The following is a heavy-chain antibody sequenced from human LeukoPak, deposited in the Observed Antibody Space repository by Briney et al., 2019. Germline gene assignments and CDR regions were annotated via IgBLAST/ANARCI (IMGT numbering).Heavy chain of an antibody. CDR2: IYYSGST. D-gene: IGHD1-26*01. CDR1: GGSISSSSYY. V-gene: IGHV4-39*01. Sequence: SETLSLTCTVSGGSISSSSYYWDWIRQPPGEGLEWIGCIYYSGSTYYNPSLKSRVTISVDTSKNHFSLKLSSVTAADTAVYYCARHKGGSSEFDYWGQGTLVTVSS. CDR3: ARHKGGSSEFDY. J-gene: IGHJ4*02.